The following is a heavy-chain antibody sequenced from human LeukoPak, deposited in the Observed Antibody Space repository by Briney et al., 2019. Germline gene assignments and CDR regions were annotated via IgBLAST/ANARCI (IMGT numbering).Heavy chain of an antibody. J-gene: IGHJ4*02. CDR2: INYSGST. D-gene: IGHD3-22*01. Sequence: TSETLSLTCTVSGGSISDYYWNWLRQPPGKGLEWIGYINYSGSTNSNPSLKSRATISMDTSKYHFSLKLSSVTAADTAVYFCARDTRSYDSSGYYFFDFWGQGTLVTVSS. CDR3: ARDTRSYDSSGYYFFDF. V-gene: IGHV4-59*01. CDR1: GGSISDYY.